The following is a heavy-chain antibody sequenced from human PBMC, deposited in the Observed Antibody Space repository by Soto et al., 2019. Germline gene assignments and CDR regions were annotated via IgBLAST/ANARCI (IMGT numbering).Heavy chain of an antibody. V-gene: IGHV3-30*03. CDR2: ISYDGDNA. D-gene: IGHD2-15*01. J-gene: IGHJ6*02. Sequence: GGSLRLSCAASGFTFSNYGMHWVRQAPGKGLEWVAIISYDGDNAYYADSVRGRFTISRDNSKNTLYLQTSCLRHEDTAVYYCARDFVYCSGGSCYPGRDYYYGMDVWGQGTTVTVSS. CDR3: ARDFVYCSGGSCYPGRDYYYGMDV. CDR1: GFTFSNYG.